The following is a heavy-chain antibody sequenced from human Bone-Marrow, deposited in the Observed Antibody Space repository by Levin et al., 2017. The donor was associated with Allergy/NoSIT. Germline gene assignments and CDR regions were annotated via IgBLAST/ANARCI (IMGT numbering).Heavy chain of an antibody. D-gene: IGHD2-2*01. CDR2: VYSDGTIT. CDR3: ARGGCSSTSCLDN. Sequence: GGSLRLSCAASGFTFSNYYMHWVHQAPGKGLEWVSRVYSDGTITDYADSVKGRFTISRDNARNTLYLQMNSLRAEDTAVYYCARGGCSSTSCLDNWGQGILVTVSS. V-gene: IGHV3-74*01. J-gene: IGHJ4*02. CDR1: GFTFSNYY.